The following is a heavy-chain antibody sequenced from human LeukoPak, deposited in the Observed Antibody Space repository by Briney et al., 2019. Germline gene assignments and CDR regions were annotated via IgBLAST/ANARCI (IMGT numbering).Heavy chain of an antibody. Sequence: GGSLRLSCAASGFTFSSYWMNWVRQAPGKGLEWVSYISSSSSTIYYADSVKGRFTISRDNAKNSLYLQMNSLRAEDTAVYYCARPYYYGSGSYRAPQNYYYYGMDVWGQGTTVTVSS. J-gene: IGHJ6*02. V-gene: IGHV3-48*04. CDR3: ARPYYYGSGSYRAPQNYYYYGMDV. CDR2: ISSSSSTI. D-gene: IGHD3-10*01. CDR1: GFTFSSYW.